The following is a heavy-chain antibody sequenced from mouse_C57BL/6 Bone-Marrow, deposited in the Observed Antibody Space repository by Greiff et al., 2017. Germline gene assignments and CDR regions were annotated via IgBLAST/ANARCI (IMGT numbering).Heavy chain of an antibody. Sequence: EVQLVESGGGLVKPGGSLKLSCAASGFTFSSYGMSWVRQTPDKRLEWVATISSGGSYTYYPDSVKGRFTISRDNAKNTLYLQMSSLKSEDTAMYYCARDSSPVYFDYWGQGTTLTVSS. J-gene: IGHJ2*01. D-gene: IGHD1-1*01. CDR3: ARDSSPVYFDY. CDR2: ISSGGSYT. CDR1: GFTFSSYG. V-gene: IGHV5-6*01.